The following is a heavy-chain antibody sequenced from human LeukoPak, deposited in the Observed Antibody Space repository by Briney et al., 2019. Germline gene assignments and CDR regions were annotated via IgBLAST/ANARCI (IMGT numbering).Heavy chain of an antibody. J-gene: IGHJ4*02. CDR3: ARGSEVTAPYYFDS. CDR1: GFTFSTYW. Sequence: GGSLRLSCAASGFTFSTYWMHWVHQAPGKGLVWVSHINSDESSTSYADSVKGRFTISRDNAKNTLYLQMNSLRAEDTAVYYCARGSEVTAPYYFDSWGQGTLVTVSS. V-gene: IGHV3-74*01. CDR2: INSDESST. D-gene: IGHD2-21*02.